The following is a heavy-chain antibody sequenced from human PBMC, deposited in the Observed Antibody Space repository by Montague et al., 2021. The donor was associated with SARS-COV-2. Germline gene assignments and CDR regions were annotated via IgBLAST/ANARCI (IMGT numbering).Heavy chain of an antibody. CDR1: GGSISSGKYY. D-gene: IGHD3-22*01. CDR3: ARDSPVVITISSWCYYGMDV. Sequence: TLSLTCTVSGGSISSGKYYWSWIRQPAGQGLEWIGRMYTSGSTNYNPSLKSRVAISVDTSKIQFSLKLRSVTAADTAVYDCARDSPVVITISSWCYYGMDVWGQGATVTVSS. J-gene: IGHJ6*02. CDR2: MYTSGST. V-gene: IGHV4-61*02.